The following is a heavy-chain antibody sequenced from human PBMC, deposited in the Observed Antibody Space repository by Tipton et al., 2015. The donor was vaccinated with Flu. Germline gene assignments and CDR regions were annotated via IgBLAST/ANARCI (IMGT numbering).Heavy chain of an antibody. Sequence: TLSLTCTVSGYYISSGYYWSWIRQPPGKGLEWIGYTYFTGSTKYSSSLKSRVTISVDTSKNQFSLKLSSVTAAGTAVYYCARSYNSGAGSYYGYWGQGTLVTVSS. J-gene: IGHJ4*02. CDR3: ARSYNSGAGSYYGY. CDR1: GYYISSGYY. CDR2: TYFTGST. D-gene: IGHD3-10*01. V-gene: IGHV4-38-2*02.